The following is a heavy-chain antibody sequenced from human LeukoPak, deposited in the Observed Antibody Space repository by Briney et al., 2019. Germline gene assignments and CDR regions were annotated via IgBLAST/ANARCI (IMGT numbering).Heavy chain of an antibody. J-gene: IGHJ4*02. CDR1: GFTFSSYG. CDR2: IRYDGSNK. D-gene: IGHD3-9*01. CDR3: AKVGHDILTGYYKEFDY. Sequence: GGSLRLSCAASGFTFSSYGMHWVRQAPGKGLEWVAFIRYDGSNKYYADSVKGRFTISRDNSKNTLYLQMNSLRAEDTAVYYCAKVGHDILTGYYKEFDYWGQGTLVTVS. V-gene: IGHV3-30*02.